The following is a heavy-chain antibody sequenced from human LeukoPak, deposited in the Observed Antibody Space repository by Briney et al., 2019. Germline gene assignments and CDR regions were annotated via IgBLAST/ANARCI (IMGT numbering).Heavy chain of an antibody. CDR2: ISSSSSYI. J-gene: IGHJ4*02. V-gene: IGHV3-21*01. CDR3: ARDGLDYDILTGIDY. CDR1: GFTFSSYS. D-gene: IGHD3-9*01. Sequence: GGSLRLSCAASGFTFSSYSMNWVRQAPGKGLEWVSSISSSSSYIYYADSVKGRFTISRDNAKNSLYLQMNSLRAEDTAVYYCARDGLDYDILTGIDYWGQGTLVTVSS.